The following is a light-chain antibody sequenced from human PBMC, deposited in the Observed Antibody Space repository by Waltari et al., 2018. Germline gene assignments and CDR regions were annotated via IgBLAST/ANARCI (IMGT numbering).Light chain of an antibody. Sequence: DIVMTQSPDSLAVSLGERATINCKSSQSVLHSSKNENSLAWYQQKPGQPPKLLIYWASTRESGVPDRFSGSGSGTDFTLTISSLPAEDVAVYYCQQYYDTPFTFGPGTKVDIK. CDR2: WAS. J-gene: IGKJ3*01. CDR3: QQYYDTPFT. V-gene: IGKV4-1*01. CDR1: QSVLHSSKNENS.